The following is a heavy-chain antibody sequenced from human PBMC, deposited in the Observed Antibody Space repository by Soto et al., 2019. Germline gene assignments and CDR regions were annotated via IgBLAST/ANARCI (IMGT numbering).Heavy chain of an antibody. V-gene: IGHV5-10-1*01. Sequence: EFLKISFKGSGYSFTSYWISWVRRIPGKGLEWMGRIDPSDSYTNYSPSFQGHVTISADKSISTAYLQWSSLKASDTAMYYCARNSIAARRSYGMDVWGQGTTVTVSS. J-gene: IGHJ6*02. CDR1: GYSFTSYW. CDR3: ARNSIAARRSYGMDV. CDR2: IDPSDSYT. D-gene: IGHD6-6*01.